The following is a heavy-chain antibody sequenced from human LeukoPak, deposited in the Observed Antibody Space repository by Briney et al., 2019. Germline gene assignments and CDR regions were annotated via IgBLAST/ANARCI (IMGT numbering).Heavy chain of an antibody. CDR2: ISSSSSTI. CDR3: ARGYSSAWPSDAFDI. J-gene: IGHJ3*02. D-gene: IGHD6-19*01. Sequence: GGSLRLSCAASTFTFSSYNMNWVRQPPGKGLEWVSYISSSSSTIYYADSVKGRFTISRDNAKNSLFLQMNSLRAEDTAMYYCARGYSSAWPSDAFDIWGQGTMVIVSS. CDR1: TFTFSSYN. V-gene: IGHV3-48*04.